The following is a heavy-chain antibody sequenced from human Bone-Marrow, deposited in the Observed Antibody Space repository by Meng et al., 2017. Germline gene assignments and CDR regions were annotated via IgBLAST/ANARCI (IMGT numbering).Heavy chain of an antibody. CDR2: ITGNGDST. V-gene: IGHV3-64*01. J-gene: IGHJ4*02. D-gene: IGHD4-17*01. CDR1: GFTFSSYH. Sequence: GESLKISCAASGFTFSSYHMHWVRQAPGKGLEYVSSITGNGDSTYYANSVKGRFTISRDNSKNTLYLQMGSLRAEDMALYYCARGVSYGDYWDQGTLVTAPQ. CDR3: ARGVSYGDY.